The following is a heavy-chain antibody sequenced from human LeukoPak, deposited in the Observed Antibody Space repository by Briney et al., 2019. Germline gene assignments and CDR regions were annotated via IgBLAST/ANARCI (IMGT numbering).Heavy chain of an antibody. J-gene: IGHJ4*02. CDR2: MNPNSGNT. CDR3: ATRLQLWSPFDY. CDR1: GYTFTSYD. Sequence: ASVKVSCKASGYTFTSYDINWVRQATGQGLEWMGWMNPNSGNTGYVQKFQGRVTMTRNTSISTAYMELSSLRSEDTAVYYCATRLQLWSPFDYWGQGTLVTVSS. V-gene: IGHV1-8*01. D-gene: IGHD5-18*01.